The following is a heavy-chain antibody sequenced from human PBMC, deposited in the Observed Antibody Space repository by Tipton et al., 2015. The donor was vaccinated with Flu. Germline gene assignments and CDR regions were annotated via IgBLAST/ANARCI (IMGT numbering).Heavy chain of an antibody. D-gene: IGHD3-22*01. Sequence: TLSLTCAVYGGSFSGYYWTWIRQPPGKGLEWIGEINHFGRTNYNASLKSRLTISADTSMNQFSLSLNSVTTADTAVYYCARGRYLDSTGYYYYDYWGQGTLVTVSS. CDR2: INHFGRT. CDR1: GGSFSGYY. V-gene: IGHV4-34*01. J-gene: IGHJ4*02. CDR3: ARGRYLDSTGYYYYDY.